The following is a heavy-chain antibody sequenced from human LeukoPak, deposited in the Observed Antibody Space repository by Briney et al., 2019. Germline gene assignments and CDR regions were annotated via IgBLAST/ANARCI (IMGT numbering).Heavy chain of an antibody. D-gene: IGHD6-13*01. CDR1: GYSISSGCY. Sequence: SETLSLTCTVSGYSISSGCYWGWIRQPPGKGLEWIGSIYHSGSTYYNPSLKSRVTISVDTSKNQFSLKLRSVTAADTAVYYCARCLQLEQIAQHWGQGTLVSVSS. J-gene: IGHJ1*01. V-gene: IGHV4-38-2*02. CDR2: IYHSGST. CDR3: ARCLQLEQIAQH.